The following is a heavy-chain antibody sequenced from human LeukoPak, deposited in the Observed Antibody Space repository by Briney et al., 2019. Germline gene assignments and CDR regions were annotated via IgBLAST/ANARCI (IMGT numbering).Heavy chain of an antibody. CDR2: ISGSDGST. CDR3: ARDWSIHGARDY. V-gene: IGHV3-23*01. Sequence: GGSLRLSCAASGFTFSSYAMSWVRQAPGKGLEWVSGISGSDGSTYYADSVKGRFTISRDNSRNTLYLQMNSLRGEDTAVYYCARDWSIHGARDYWGQGTLVTVSS. J-gene: IGHJ4*02. D-gene: IGHD3-3*01. CDR1: GFTFSSYA.